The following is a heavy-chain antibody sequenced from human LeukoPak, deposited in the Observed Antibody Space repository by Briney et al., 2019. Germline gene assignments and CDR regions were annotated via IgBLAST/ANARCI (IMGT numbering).Heavy chain of an antibody. V-gene: IGHV3-30*04. J-gene: IGHJ3*01. CDR3: ARDGES. CDR2: ISYDGSNK. D-gene: IGHD2/OR15-2a*01. CDR1: GFTFSSYA. Sequence: PGGSLRLSCAASGFTFSSYAMHWVRQAPGKGLEWVAVISYDGSNKYYADSVKGRFTISRDNSKNTLYLQMNSLRAEDTAVYYCARDGESWGQGTMVTVSS.